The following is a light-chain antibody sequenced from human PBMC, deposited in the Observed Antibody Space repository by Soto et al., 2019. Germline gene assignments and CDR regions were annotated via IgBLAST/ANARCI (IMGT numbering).Light chain of an antibody. J-gene: IGKJ1*01. CDR3: QQSYSTPRT. V-gene: IGKV1-39*01. CDR1: QSISSF. CDR2: AAS. Sequence: DIQMTQSPSSLSASVGDRVTITCRASQSISSFLNWYQKKPGKAPKLLIYAASSLQIGVPSRFSGSGSGTDFPLTISSLQPEDFATYYCQQSYSTPRTFGQGTKVEI.